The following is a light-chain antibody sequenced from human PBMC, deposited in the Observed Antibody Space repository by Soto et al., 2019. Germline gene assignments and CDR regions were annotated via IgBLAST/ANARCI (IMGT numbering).Light chain of an antibody. CDR2: GAS. Sequence: EIVMTQSPATLSVSPGERATLSCRASQSVSSNLAWYQQKPGQAPRLLIYGASTRATGIPARFSGSGSGTEFTLTISSLQSEDFAVYYCQQYINCSWTFGQGTKVEIK. CDR3: QQYINCSWT. J-gene: IGKJ1*01. V-gene: IGKV3-15*01. CDR1: QSVSSN.